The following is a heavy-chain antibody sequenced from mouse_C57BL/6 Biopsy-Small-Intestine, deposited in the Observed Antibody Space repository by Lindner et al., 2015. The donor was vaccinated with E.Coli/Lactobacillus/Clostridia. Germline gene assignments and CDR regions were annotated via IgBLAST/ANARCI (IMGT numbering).Heavy chain of an antibody. V-gene: IGHV5-17*01. CDR1: GFTFSDYG. CDR3: ARGGLRVGVFDY. D-gene: IGHD2-4*01. Sequence: VQLQESGGGLVKPGGSLKLSCAASGFTFSDYGMHWVRQAPEKGLEWVAYIGSGSSTIYYADTVKGRFTISRDNAKNTLFLQMTSLRSEDTAMYYCARGGLRVGVFDYWGQGTTLTVSS. J-gene: IGHJ2*01. CDR2: IGSGSSTI.